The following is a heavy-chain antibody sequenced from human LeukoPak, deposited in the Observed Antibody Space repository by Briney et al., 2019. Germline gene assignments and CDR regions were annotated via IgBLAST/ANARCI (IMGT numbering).Heavy chain of an antibody. V-gene: IGHV3-53*01. CDR3: ASGGKYCTGGACYGD. J-gene: IGHJ4*02. CDR1: GFIFSDDY. CDR2: IYSGGAT. Sequence: PGGSLRLSCAASGFIFSDDYISWVRQTPGKGLEWVSVIYSGGATFYPDSVKGRFPISRDSSKNTVHLQMNSLRAEDTAVYYCASGGKYCTGGACYGDWGQGTLVSV. D-gene: IGHD2-8*02.